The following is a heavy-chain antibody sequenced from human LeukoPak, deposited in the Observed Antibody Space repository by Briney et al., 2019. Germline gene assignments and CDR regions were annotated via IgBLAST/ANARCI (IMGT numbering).Heavy chain of an antibody. CDR1: GGSFSGYY. V-gene: IGHV4-34*01. CDR2: INHSGST. D-gene: IGHD5-12*01. CDR3: ARGRVAIVWVFDY. J-gene: IGHJ4*02. Sequence: SETLSLTCAVYGGSFSGYYWSWIRQPPGKGLEWIGEINHSGSTNYNPSLKSRVTISVDTSKNQFSLKLSSVTAADTAVYYCARGRVAIVWVFDYWGQGTLVTVSS.